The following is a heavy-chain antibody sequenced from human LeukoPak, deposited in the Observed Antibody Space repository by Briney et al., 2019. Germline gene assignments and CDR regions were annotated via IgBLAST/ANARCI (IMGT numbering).Heavy chain of an antibody. V-gene: IGHV1-2*02. CDR1: GYTFTGYY. D-gene: IGHD3-22*01. CDR2: INPNSGGT. CDR3: ARGYDSSGYYRHFDY. Sequence: ASVKVSCKASGYTFTGYYMHWVRQAPGQGLEWMGWINPNSGGTNYAQKFQGRVTMTRDTSISTAHMELSRLRSDDTAVYYCARGYDSSGYYRHFDYWGQGTLVTVSS. J-gene: IGHJ4*02.